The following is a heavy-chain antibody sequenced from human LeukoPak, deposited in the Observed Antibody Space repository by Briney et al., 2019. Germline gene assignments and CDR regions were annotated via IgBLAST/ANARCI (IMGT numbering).Heavy chain of an antibody. V-gene: IGHV1-24*01. CDR1: GYSLSELA. CDR3: GTAPFRNTIFGVVRK. J-gene: IGHJ4*02. D-gene: IGHD3-3*01. Sequence: GASVKVSCKVSGYSLSELAMHWMRQAPGKGLEWMGGFDPEDGKTIYAQKFQGRITMTEDTSTDMAYMQLRSLRSEDTAVYYCGTAPFRNTIFGVVRKGGQRTLVIVSS. CDR2: FDPEDGKT.